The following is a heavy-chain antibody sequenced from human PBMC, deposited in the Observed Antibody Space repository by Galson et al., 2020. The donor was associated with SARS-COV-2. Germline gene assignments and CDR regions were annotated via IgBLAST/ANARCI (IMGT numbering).Heavy chain of an antibody. CDR3: ARQILTGYYSFYYFDF. CDR2: IYYTESN. CDR1: GGPNSSSNYY. Sequence: SETLSLTCTVSGGPNSSSNYYWGWVRQPPGEGLEWIGSIYYTESNYYNPSLTSRVTMSVDTSRNQFSLKLSSVTAADTAVYYCARQILTGYYSFYYFDFWGQGTLVTVSA. J-gene: IGHJ4*02. V-gene: IGHV4-39*01. D-gene: IGHD3-9*01.